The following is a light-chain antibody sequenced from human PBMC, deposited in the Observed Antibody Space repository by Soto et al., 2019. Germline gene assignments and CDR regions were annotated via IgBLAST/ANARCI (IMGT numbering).Light chain of an antibody. V-gene: IGKV1-39*01. CDR1: QSISSH. J-gene: IGKJ2*01. CDR3: QQSNTLPPT. Sequence: DIQMTQSPSSLSASVGDRVTITCRASQSISSHLNWYQQKPGKAPKLLIYAASSLRSGVPSRFSGSGSGTDFTLTISSLQPEDFATYYCQQSNTLPPTFGQGTKLEI. CDR2: AAS.